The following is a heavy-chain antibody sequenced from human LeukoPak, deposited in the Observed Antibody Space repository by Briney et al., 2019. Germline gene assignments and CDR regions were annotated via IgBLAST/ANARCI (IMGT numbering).Heavy chain of an antibody. CDR2: ISSSSSTI. D-gene: IGHD4-11*01. CDR1: GFTFSSYS. CDR3: ARDRAYDYSNFFDY. J-gene: IGHJ4*02. Sequence: GGSLRLSCAASGFTFSSYSMNWVRQAPGKGLEWVSYISSSSSTIYYADSVKGRFTISRDNSKNTLYLQMNSLRAKDTAVYYCARDRAYDYSNFFDYWGQGTLVTVSS. V-gene: IGHV3-48*01.